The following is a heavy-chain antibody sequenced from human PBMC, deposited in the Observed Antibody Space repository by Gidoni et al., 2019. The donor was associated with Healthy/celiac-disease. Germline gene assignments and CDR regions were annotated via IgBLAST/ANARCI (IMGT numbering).Heavy chain of an antibody. D-gene: IGHD4-17*01. V-gene: IGHV3-48*02. CDR1: GFTFSSYS. J-gene: IGHJ4*02. CDR3: AREGVVGDYPYYFDY. CDR2: ISSSSSTI. Sequence: EVQLVESGGGLVQPGGSLRLSCAASGFTFSSYSMNWVRQAPGKGLEWVSYISSSSSTIYYADSVEGRFTISRDNAKNSLYLQMNSLRDEDTAVYYCAREGVVGDYPYYFDYWGQGTLVTVSS.